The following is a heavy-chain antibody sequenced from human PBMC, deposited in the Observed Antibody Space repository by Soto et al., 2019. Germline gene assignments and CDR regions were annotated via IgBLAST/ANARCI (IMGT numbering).Heavy chain of an antibody. D-gene: IGHD3-3*01. CDR3: AKHPILGVGRHYFAY. CDR2: IGGGGHDT. V-gene: IGHV3-23*01. Sequence: DVQLLEAGGSLVQPGGSLRLSCSASGFAFSAYAMSWVRQAPQKGLEWVSGIGGGGHDTRYGDSVKGRFTISRDNSRNTLYLEMNSLPADDTAVYYSAKHPILGVGRHYFAYWGRGILVTVSS. J-gene: IGHJ4*01. CDR1: GFAFSAYA.